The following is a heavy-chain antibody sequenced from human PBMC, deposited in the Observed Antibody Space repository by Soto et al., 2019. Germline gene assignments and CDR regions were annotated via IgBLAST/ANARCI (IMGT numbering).Heavy chain of an antibody. V-gene: IGHV3-23*01. Sequence: EVQLLESGGGLVQPGECLRISCAASGITFSSYAMSWVRQAPGKGLEWVSVISGSDDSTYYADSVKGRFTISRDNSKNTLYLQMNSLRAEDTAVYYCAKRSSSSTFDYWGQGTLVTVSS. D-gene: IGHD6-6*01. CDR3: AKRSSSSTFDY. J-gene: IGHJ4*02. CDR1: GITFSSYA. CDR2: ISGSDDST.